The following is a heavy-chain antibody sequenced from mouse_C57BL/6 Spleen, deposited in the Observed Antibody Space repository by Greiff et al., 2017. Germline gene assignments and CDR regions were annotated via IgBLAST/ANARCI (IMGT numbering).Heavy chain of an antibody. J-gene: IGHJ2*01. CDR3: ARWDVGGY. Sequence: QVQLQQPGAELVMPGASVKLSCKASGYTFTSYWMHWVKQRPGQGLEWIGEIDPSDSYTNYNQKFKGKSTLTVDKSSSTAYMQLSSLTSEDSAVYYCARWDVGGYWGQGTTLTVSS. D-gene: IGHD4-1*01. V-gene: IGHV1-69*01. CDR1: GYTFTSYW. CDR2: IDPSDSYT.